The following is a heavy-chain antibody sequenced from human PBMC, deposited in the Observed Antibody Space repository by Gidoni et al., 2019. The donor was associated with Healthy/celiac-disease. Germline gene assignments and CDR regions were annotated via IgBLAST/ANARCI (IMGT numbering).Heavy chain of an antibody. D-gene: IGHD3-22*01. J-gene: IGHJ2*01. CDR2: ISSNGGST. V-gene: IGHV3-64*02. Sequence: EVQLVESGEGLVQPGGSLRLSCAASGFTFSSYAMHWVRQAPGKGLEYVSAISSNGGSTYYADSVKGRFTISRDNSKNTLYLQMGSLRAEDMAVYYCARGMIVHRGLFDLWGRGTLVTVSS. CDR3: ARGMIVHRGLFDL. CDR1: GFTFSSYA.